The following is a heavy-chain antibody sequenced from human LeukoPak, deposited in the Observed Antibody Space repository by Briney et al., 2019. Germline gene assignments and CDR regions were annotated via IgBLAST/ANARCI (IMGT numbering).Heavy chain of an antibody. CDR3: ARVRGGLSYGMDV. V-gene: IGHV3-20*04. Sequence: GGSLRLSCAASGFTFDGYGMSWVRQAPGKGLEWVSAIDRNGANTGYADSVKGRFTVSRDNAKNSLYLHLSSLRAEDTALYYCARVRGGLSYGMDVWGQGTTVTVSS. D-gene: IGHD3-10*01. J-gene: IGHJ6*02. CDR1: GFTFDGYG. CDR2: IDRNGANT.